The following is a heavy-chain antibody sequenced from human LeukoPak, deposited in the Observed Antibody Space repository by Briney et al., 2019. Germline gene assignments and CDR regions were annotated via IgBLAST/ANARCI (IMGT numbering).Heavy chain of an antibody. CDR2: INHSGST. CDR1: GGSFSGYY. V-gene: IGHV4-34*01. Sequence: SETLSLTCAVYGGSFSGYYWSWIRQPPGKGLEWIGEINHSGSTNYNPSLKSRVTISVDTSKNQFSLKLSSVTAADTAVYYCARGGYDYIWGSYRYNWFDPWGQGTLVTASS. D-gene: IGHD3-16*02. CDR3: ARGGYDYIWGSYRYNWFDP. J-gene: IGHJ5*02.